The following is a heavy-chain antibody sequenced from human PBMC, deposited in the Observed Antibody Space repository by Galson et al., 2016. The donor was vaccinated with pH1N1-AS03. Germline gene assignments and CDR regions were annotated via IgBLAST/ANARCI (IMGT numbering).Heavy chain of an antibody. D-gene: IGHD3-22*01. CDR3: ARQDSSGYFHDLDV. J-gene: IGHJ3*01. CDR1: GFTFTSYW. Sequence: SLRLSCAASGFTFTSYWMHWVRQAPGGGLVWVSSINTEGTSTRGTDSVKGRFFISRDNAKNTVFLQMNSLRAEDTAVYYCARQDSSGYFHDLDVWGRGTTVTVSS. CDR2: INTEGTST. V-gene: IGHV3-74*01.